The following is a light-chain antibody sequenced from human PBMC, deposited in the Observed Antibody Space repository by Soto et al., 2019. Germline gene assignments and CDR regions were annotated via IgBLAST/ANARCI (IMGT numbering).Light chain of an antibody. CDR1: QSVSTY. V-gene: IGKV3-11*01. CDR3: QQRANWLT. Sequence: EIVLTQSPATLSLSPGERATLSCRASQSVSTYLAWYQHKPGQAPRLLIYDASNRATGIPARFSGSGSGTDFTLTISGLEPEDSAVYYCQQRANWLTFGGGTKVQIK. J-gene: IGKJ4*01. CDR2: DAS.